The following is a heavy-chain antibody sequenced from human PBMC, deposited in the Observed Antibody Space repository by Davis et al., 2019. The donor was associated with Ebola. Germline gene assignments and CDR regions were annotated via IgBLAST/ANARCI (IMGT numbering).Heavy chain of an antibody. CDR3: ARPVVRGVIWFDP. D-gene: IGHD3-10*01. V-gene: IGHV3-30*03. CDR1: GFIFRTYG. Sequence: GESLKISCAASGFIFRTYGMHWVRQAPGKGPEWVALISYDGSNKYYADSVKGRFTISRDNVKNTLFLQMDSLRPDDTAVYYCARPVVRGVIWFDPWGQGTLVTVSS. J-gene: IGHJ5*02. CDR2: ISYDGSNK.